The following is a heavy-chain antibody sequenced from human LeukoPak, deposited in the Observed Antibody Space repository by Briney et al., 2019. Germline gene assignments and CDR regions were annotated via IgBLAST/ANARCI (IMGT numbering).Heavy chain of an antibody. V-gene: IGHV1-18*01. CDR2: ISAYNGNT. Sequence: EASVKVSCKASGYTFTSYGISWVRQAPGQGLEWMGWISAYNGNTNYAQKLQGRVTMTTDTSTSTAYMELRSLRSDDTAVYYCARDWPTKRRTTVVTPAWFDPWGQGTLVTVSS. CDR1: GYTFTSYG. J-gene: IGHJ5*02. CDR3: ARDWPTKRRTTVVTPAWFDP. D-gene: IGHD4-23*01.